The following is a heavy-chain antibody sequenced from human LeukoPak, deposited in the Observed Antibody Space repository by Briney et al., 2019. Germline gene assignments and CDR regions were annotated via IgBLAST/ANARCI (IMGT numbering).Heavy chain of an antibody. V-gene: IGHV3-11*01. J-gene: IGHJ4*02. CDR1: GFTFSDYY. D-gene: IGHD4-23*01. CDR3: AKWDRDYGGSHYLDY. CDR2: ISSSGSFI. Sequence: GGSLRLSCAASGFTFSDYYMSWIRQAPGKGLEWVSYISSSGSFIYYADSVKGRFTISGDNAKNSLYLQMNSLRAEDTAIYYCAKWDRDYGGSHYLDYWGQGTLVTVSA.